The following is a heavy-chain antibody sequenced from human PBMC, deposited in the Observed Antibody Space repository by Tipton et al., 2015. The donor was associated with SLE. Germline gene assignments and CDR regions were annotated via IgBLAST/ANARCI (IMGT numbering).Heavy chain of an antibody. D-gene: IGHD6-19*01. CDR3: VSSSLHSGWSY. CDR2: INPYSGGT. V-gene: IGHV1-2*02. CDR1: GYTFTSYG. Sequence: QLVQSGAEVKKPGASVKVSCRASGYTFTSYGISWVRQAPGQGLEWMGWINPYSGGTNYAQNFQGRVTLTGDTSISTAYMELRSLRSDDTAVYFCVSSSLHSGWSYWGHGTLVTVSS. J-gene: IGHJ4*01.